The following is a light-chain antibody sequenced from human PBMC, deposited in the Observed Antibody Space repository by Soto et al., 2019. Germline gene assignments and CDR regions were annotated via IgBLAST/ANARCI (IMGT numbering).Light chain of an antibody. Sequence: QSVLTQSSSASASLGSSVKLTCTLSSGHSSYIIAWHQQQPGKAPRYLMKLEGSGSYNKGSGVPDRFSGSTAGADRYLTISNLQFEVEADYYCESWDSNTWVFGGGTALTVL. V-gene: IGLV4-60*02. J-gene: IGLJ3*02. CDR2: LEGSGSY. CDR3: ESWDSNTWV. CDR1: SGHSSYI.